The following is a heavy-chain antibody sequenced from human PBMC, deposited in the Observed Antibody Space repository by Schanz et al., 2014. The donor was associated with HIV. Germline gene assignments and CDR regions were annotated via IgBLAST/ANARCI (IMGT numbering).Heavy chain of an antibody. CDR1: GFIFSDFY. Sequence: VQLVESGGGLVQPGGSLRLSCVASGFIFSDFYMTWIRQAPGKGLEWISYISDSGSRRFYADSVQGRFTISRDNTKNSLYLEMNSLRAEDTAVYYCAKDRAPGIEVAGTFDNWGQGILVTVSS. CDR2: ISDSGSRR. D-gene: IGHD6-19*01. CDR3: AKDRAPGIEVAGTFDN. V-gene: IGHV3-11*01. J-gene: IGHJ4*02.